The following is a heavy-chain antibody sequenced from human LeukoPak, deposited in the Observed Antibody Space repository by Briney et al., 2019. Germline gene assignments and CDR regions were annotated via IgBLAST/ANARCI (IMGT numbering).Heavy chain of an antibody. J-gene: IGHJ4*02. D-gene: IGHD3-16*01. V-gene: IGHV4-61*02. Sequence: SETLSLTCTVSGGSISSDRFYWTWVRQPAGKGLEWIGRIKSGTTNYNPSLKSRVTISVDTSTNQFSLNLTSVSAAETAVYYCARVPHWTYVTDNWGQGAQVTVSS. CDR3: ARVPHWTYVTDN. CDR2: IKSGTT. CDR1: GGSISSDRFY.